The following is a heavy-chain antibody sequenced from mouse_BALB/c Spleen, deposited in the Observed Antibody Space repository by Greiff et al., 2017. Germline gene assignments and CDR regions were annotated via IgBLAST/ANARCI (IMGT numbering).Heavy chain of an antibody. D-gene: IGHD2-2*01. CDR3: ARDGYVFAY. CDR2: ISSGSSTI. J-gene: IGHJ3*01. CDR1: GFTFSSFG. V-gene: IGHV5-17*02. Sequence: EVKLVESGGGLVQPGGSRKLSCAASGFTFSSFGMRWVRQAPEKGLEWVAYISSGSSTIYYADTVKGRFTISRDNPKNTLFLQMTSLRSEDTAMYYCARDGYVFAYWGQGTLVTVSA.